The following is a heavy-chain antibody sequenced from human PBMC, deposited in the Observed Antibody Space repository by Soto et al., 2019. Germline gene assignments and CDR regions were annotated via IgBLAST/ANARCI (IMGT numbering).Heavy chain of an antibody. CDR1: GGSISSYY. Sequence: QVPLQESGPGLVEPSETLSLTCTVSGGSISSYYWSWVRQPPGKGLEWIGYIHYSGSTNYNPSPKRRDIISVETSKDRVSLNLNFVTAADSAVYLGAIVEERSAMASGYWGQGTLVSVSS. CDR3: AIVEERSAMASGY. V-gene: IGHV4-59*01. D-gene: IGHD5-18*01. CDR2: IHYSGST. J-gene: IGHJ4*02.